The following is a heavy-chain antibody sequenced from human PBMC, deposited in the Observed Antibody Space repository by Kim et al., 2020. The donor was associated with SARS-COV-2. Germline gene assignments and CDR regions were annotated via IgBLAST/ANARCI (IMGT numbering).Heavy chain of an antibody. CDR2: IYYSGST. D-gene: IGHD6-6*01. J-gene: IGHJ6*01. CDR3: ASVLRIAARHEFLYGMDG. Sequence: SETLSLTCTVSGGSISSYYWSWIRQPPGKGLEWIGYIYYSGSTNYNPSLKSRVTISVDTSKNQFSLKLSSVTAADTAVYYCASVLRIAARHEFLYGMDG. CDR1: GGSISSYY. V-gene: IGHV4-59*13.